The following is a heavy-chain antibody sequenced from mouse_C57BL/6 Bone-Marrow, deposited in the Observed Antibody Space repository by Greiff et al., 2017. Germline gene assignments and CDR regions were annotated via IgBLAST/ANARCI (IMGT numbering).Heavy chain of an antibody. Sequence: VQLQQSGPELVKPGASVKISCKASGYAFSSSWMTWVKQRPGKGLEWIGRIYPGDGDTNYNGKFKGKATLTADKSSSTAYMQLSSLTSEDSAVYFCARYYYGRHYWGQGTTLTVSS. CDR3: ARYYYGRHY. CDR2: IYPGDGDT. V-gene: IGHV1-82*01. D-gene: IGHD1-1*01. J-gene: IGHJ2*01. CDR1: GYAFSSSW.